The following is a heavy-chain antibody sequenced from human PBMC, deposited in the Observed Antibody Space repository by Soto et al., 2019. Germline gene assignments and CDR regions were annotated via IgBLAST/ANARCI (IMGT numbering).Heavy chain of an antibody. D-gene: IGHD3-10*01. CDR1: GGSISSTNW. J-gene: IGHJ4*02. Sequence: QVQLQESGPGLVKPSGTLSLTCAVSGGSISSTNWWTWVRQPPGKGLEWIAEIQHSGSTNHNPSLESPVTISITKSNTQLSLTLKSVTAPDTAVYYCARYDYGSGDHYDIDYWGQGTLVTVSS. V-gene: IGHV4-4*02. CDR2: IQHSGST. CDR3: ARYDYGSGDHYDIDY.